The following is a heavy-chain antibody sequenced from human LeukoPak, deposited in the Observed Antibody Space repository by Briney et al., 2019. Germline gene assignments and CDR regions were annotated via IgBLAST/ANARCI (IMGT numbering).Heavy chain of an antibody. CDR3: ARDRSGEFSSGWPWWYFDL. CDR2: IYYSGST. CDR1: GGSISSYY. J-gene: IGHJ2*01. V-gene: IGHV4-59*01. Sequence: SETLSLTCTVSGGSISSYYWSWIRQPPGKGLEWIGYIYYSGSTNYNPSLKSRVTISVDTSKNQFSLKLSSVTAADTAVYYCARDRSGEFSSGWPWWYFDLWGRGTLVTVSS. D-gene: IGHD6-19*01.